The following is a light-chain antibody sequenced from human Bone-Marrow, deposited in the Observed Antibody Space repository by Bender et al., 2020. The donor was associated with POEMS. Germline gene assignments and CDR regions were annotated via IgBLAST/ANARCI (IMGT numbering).Light chain of an antibody. V-gene: IGLV1-44*01. CDR3: SSYAGSNDLV. J-gene: IGLJ2*01. CDR2: TNN. CDR1: GSNIGGYP. Sequence: QSVLTQPPSASGTPGQRVSISCSGSGSNIGGYPVNWYQQLPGTAPRLLIYTNNERPSGVPDRFSGSKSGNTASLTVSGLQAEDEADYYCSSYAGSNDLVFGGGTKLTVL.